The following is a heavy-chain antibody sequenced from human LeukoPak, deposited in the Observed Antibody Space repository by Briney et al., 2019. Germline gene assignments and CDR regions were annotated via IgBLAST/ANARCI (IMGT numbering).Heavy chain of an antibody. D-gene: IGHD2-2*01. CDR3: AREDDSCLDY. CDR1: GFTFSSYS. CDR2: ISSSGGYI. Sequence: RGGSLRLSCAASGFTFSSYSMNWVRQAPGKGLEWVSSISSSGGYIYYADSLKGRFTVSRDNAKNSLYLQMNSLRAEDTAVYYCAREDDSCLDYWGQGTLVTVSS. V-gene: IGHV3-21*01. J-gene: IGHJ4*02.